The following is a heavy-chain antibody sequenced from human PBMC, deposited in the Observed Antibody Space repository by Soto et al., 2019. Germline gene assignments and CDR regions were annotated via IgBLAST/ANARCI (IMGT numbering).Heavy chain of an antibody. D-gene: IGHD6-13*01. Sequence: QVQLQESGPGLVKPSQTLSLTCTVSGGSISSGDYYWSWIRQPPGKGLEWIGYIYYSGSTYYNPSLQSRVAISVDTSKNAFSLKLSSVTAADTAVYYCASRAAAGTNYYYYYGMDVWGQGTTVTVS. J-gene: IGHJ6*02. V-gene: IGHV4-30-4*01. CDR2: IYYSGST. CDR1: GGSISSGDYY. CDR3: ASRAAAGTNYYYYYGMDV.